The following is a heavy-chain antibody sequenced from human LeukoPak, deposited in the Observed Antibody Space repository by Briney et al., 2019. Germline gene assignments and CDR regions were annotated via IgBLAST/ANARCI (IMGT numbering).Heavy chain of an antibody. J-gene: IGHJ3*02. Sequence: AGNGNTKYSQKFQGRVTITRDTSASTAYMELSSLRSEDTAVYYCARGGIQLWLWAAFDIWGQGTMVTVSS. V-gene: IGHV1-3*01. D-gene: IGHD5-18*01. CDR2: AGNGNT. CDR3: ARGGIQLWLWAAFDI.